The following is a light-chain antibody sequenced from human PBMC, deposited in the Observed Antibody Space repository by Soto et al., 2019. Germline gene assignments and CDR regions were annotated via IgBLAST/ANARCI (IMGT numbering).Light chain of an antibody. Sequence: EIVLTQSPGTLSLSPGERATLSCRASQSVSNSYLAWYQQKPGQGPRLLIYGASSRATGIPYRFSGSVSGTDFTLTISRLEPEDFAVYYCQQYAGSPSTFGRGTKVEI. CDR2: GAS. CDR1: QSVSNSY. CDR3: QQYAGSPST. V-gene: IGKV3-20*01. J-gene: IGKJ1*01.